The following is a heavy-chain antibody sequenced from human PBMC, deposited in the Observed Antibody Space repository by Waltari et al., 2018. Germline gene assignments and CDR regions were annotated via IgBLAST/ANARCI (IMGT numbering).Heavy chain of an antibody. V-gene: IGHV4-30-2*01. Sequence: QVQLQESGSGLVKPSETLSLTCTVSNGSISPGGYSWSWIRQPPGKGLEWIGYIYDSGYTYYNPSIKSRVTISVDGSKNHFSLRLTSMTAADTAVYYCARGGDGSWFDPWGQGTLVTVSS. J-gene: IGHJ5*01. CDR2: IYDSGYT. CDR1: NGSISPGGYS. D-gene: IGHD4-17*01. CDR3: ARGGDGSWFDP.